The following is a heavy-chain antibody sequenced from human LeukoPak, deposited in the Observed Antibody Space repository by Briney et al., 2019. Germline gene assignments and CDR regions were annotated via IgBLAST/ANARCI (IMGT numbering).Heavy chain of an antibody. CDR3: ARDPFNPDCSSTSCPDAFDI. Sequence: GASVKVSRKASGYTFTSYAMHWVRQAPGQRLEWMGWINAGNGNTKYSQKFQGRVTITRDTSASTAYMELSSLRSEDTAVYYCARDPFNPDCSSTSCPDAFDIWGQGTMVTVSS. CDR1: GYTFTSYA. J-gene: IGHJ3*02. CDR2: INAGNGNT. V-gene: IGHV1-3*01. D-gene: IGHD2-2*01.